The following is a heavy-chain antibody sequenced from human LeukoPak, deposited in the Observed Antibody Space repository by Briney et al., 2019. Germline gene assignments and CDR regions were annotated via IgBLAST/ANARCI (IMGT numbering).Heavy chain of an antibody. CDR3: ARERAVAGLFDY. V-gene: IGHV3-66*01. CDR2: IYSGGRT. D-gene: IGHD6-19*01. CDR1: GFTFSNYW. Sequence: GGSLRLSCAASGFTFSNYWMHWVRQAPGKGLEWVSVIYSGGRTYYADSVKGRFTISRDNSKNTLYLQMDSLRSEDTAVYYCARERAVAGLFDYWGQGTLVTVSS. J-gene: IGHJ4*02.